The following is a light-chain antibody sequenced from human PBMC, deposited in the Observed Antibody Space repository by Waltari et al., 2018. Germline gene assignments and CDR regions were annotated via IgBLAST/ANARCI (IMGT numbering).Light chain of an antibody. Sequence: SYELTQPPSVSVSPGQTARITCSGDKLGDKYVCWYQQKPGQSPVLVIFQDSKWRSGSPERFSGSNSGNTATLTISGTQAMDEADYYCQAWDSSTVVFGGGTKLTVL. CDR3: QAWDSSTVV. J-gene: IGLJ2*01. CDR1: KLGDKY. CDR2: QDS. V-gene: IGLV3-1*01.